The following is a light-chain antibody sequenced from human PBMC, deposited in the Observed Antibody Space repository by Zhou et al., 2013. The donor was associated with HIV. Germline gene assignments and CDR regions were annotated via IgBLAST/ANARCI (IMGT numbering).Light chain of an antibody. J-gene: IGKJ2*03. CDR2: QSS. CDR3: QQYNSFSPYS. V-gene: IGKV1-5*03. CDR1: QDISFY. Sequence: DIQMTQSPSSLSASVGDRVTITCRASQDISFYLNWYQQKPGKAPKLLVYQSSTLESGVSSRFSGRGSGAEFHLSIVSLQPDDFATYYCQQYNSFSPYSFGQGTKRGDQT.